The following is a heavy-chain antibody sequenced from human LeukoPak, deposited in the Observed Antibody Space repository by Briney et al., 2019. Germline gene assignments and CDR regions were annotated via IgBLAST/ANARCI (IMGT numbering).Heavy chain of an antibody. CDR2: ISTDGNDK. V-gene: IGHV3-30*04. J-gene: IGHJ4*02. CDR1: GFTFSGYA. Sequence: GGSLRLSCAASGFTFSGYAMHWVRQAPGKGLEWLTVISTDGNDKHYADSVKGRFTVSRDNSKNTLFLQMNNLRTEDTAVYYCAKDKSVSADYYFDYWGPGTLVTVSS. CDR3: AKDKSVSADYYFDY. D-gene: IGHD5/OR15-5a*01.